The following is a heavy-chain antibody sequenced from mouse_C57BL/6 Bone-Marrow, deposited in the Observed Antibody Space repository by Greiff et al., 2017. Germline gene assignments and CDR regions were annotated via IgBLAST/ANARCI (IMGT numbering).Heavy chain of an antibody. D-gene: IGHD4-1*01. J-gene: IGHJ1*03. CDR3: AREGLVYWYFDV. V-gene: IGHV1-82*01. CDR2: IYPGDGDT. Sequence: QVQLQQSGPELVKPGASVTISCKASGYAFSSSWMNWVKQRPGKGLEWIGRIYPGDGDTNYNGKFKGKATLTADKSSSTAYMQLSSLTSEDSAVXFCAREGLVYWYFDVWGTGTTVTVSS. CDR1: GYAFSSSW.